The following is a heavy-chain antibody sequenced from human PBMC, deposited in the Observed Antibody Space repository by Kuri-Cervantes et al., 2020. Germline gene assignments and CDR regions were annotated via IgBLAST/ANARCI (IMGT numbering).Heavy chain of an antibody. V-gene: IGHV4-59*12. D-gene: IGHD4-17*01. J-gene: IGHJ4*02. CDR1: GGSISSYY. CDR2: VYYDGNI. Sequence: ESLKISCTVSGGSISSYYWSWIRQPPGKGLEWIGYVYYDGNIIYNPSLQSRVTMSLDTSKNQFSLKLSSVTAADTSFHSCARAPRRRSYFDYWGQGTLVTVSS. CDR3: ARAPRRRSYFDY.